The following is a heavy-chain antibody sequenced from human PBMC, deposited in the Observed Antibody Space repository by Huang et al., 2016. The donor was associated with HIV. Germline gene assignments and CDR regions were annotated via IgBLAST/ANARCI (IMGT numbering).Heavy chain of an antibody. V-gene: IGHV3-53*01. D-gene: IGHD5-18*01. CDR3: ARGRYGTPNA. CDR1: GFTVNSNY. Sequence: EVPLVESGGGLVQPGGSLRLSCAASGFTVNSNYMTWVRQAPGKGLEWVSILYQGGKAHYADSVKGRFTISGDISQNTVFLQMSSLRVEDTAVYYCARGRYGTPNAWGQGTLVTVSS. J-gene: IGHJ5*02. CDR2: LYQGGKA.